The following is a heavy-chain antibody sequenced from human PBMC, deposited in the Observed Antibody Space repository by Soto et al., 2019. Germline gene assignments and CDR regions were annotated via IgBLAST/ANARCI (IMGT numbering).Heavy chain of an antibody. Sequence: ESLKISCKGSGYSFTSYWIGWVRQMPGKGLEWMGIIYPGDSDTRYSPSFQGQVTISADKSISTAYLQWSSLKASDTAMYYCVRGPHFWGGYYSYFDYWGQGTLVTVSS. CDR2: IYPGDSDT. J-gene: IGHJ4*02. CDR1: GYSFTSYW. V-gene: IGHV5-51*01. D-gene: IGHD3-3*02. CDR3: VRGPHFWGGYYSYFDY.